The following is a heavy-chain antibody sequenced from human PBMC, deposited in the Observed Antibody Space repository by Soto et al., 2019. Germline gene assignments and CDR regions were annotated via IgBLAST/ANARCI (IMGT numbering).Heavy chain of an antibody. V-gene: IGHV1-46*01. J-gene: IGHJ6*02. CDR1: GYTFTSYY. CDR2: INPSGGST. D-gene: IGHD3-3*01. Sequence: ASVKVSCKASGYTFTSYYMHWVRQAPGQGLEWMGIINPSGGSTSYAQKFQGRVTMTRDTSTSTVYMELSSLRSEDTAVYYCAGTYYDFWSGYYPYGMDVWGQGTTVTSP. CDR3: AGTYYDFWSGYYPYGMDV.